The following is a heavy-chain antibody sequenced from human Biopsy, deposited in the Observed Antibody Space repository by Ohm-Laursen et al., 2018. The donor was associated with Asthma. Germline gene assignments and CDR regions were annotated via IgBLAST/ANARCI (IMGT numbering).Heavy chain of an antibody. D-gene: IGHD3-10*01. CDR2: ISVYIGNT. J-gene: IGHJ6*02. CDR1: GYTFIRAG. V-gene: IGHV1-18*01. Sequence: ASVKVVCNWFGYTFIRAGITWVRQAPGQGLEWMGWISVYIGNTKVAQKLQDRVTMIADTSMSTAYMELRSLRSDVTAVYFCESAMDYSHYYGIDVWGQGTTVTVS. CDR3: ESAMDYSHYYGIDV.